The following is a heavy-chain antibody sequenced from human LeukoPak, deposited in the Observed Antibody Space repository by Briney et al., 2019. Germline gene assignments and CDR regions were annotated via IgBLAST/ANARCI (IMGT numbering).Heavy chain of an antibody. V-gene: IGHV3-30*02. CDR2: IRYNGNNQ. D-gene: IGHD5-18*01. Sequence: GGSLRLSCAASGFTFNNYGMHWVRQAPGKGLEWVAFIRYNGNNQYYADSVKGRFTIFRDNSKNTLYLQMNALRHEDTAVYYCAKGWDVNTAIDYWGQGTLVTVSS. J-gene: IGHJ4*02. CDR3: AKGWDVNTAIDY. CDR1: GFTFNNYG.